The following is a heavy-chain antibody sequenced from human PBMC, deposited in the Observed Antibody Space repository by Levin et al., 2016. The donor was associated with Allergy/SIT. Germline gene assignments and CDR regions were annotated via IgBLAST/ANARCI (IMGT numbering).Heavy chain of an antibody. V-gene: IGHV4-39*01. CDR3: ARPTTVTTSSGWFRP. Sequence: PGKGLEWIGSIYYSGSTYYNPSLKSRVTISVDTSKNQFSLKLSSVTAADTAVYYCARPTTVTTSSGWFRPWGQGTLVTVSS. CDR2: IYYSGST. D-gene: IGHD4-17*01. J-gene: IGHJ5*02.